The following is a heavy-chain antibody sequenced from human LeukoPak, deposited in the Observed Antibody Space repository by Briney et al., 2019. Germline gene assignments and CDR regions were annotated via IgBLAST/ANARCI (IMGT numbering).Heavy chain of an antibody. Sequence: GGSLRLSCAASGFTFSSYAMHWVRQAPGKGLEWVAVISYDGSNKYYADSVKGRFTISRDNSKNTLYLQMNSLRAEDTAVYYCARDQYDTWSRRGNFDSWGQGTLVIVSS. CDR3: ARDQYDTWSRRGNFDS. CDR1: GFTFSSYA. V-gene: IGHV3-30*04. D-gene: IGHD3/OR15-3a*01. J-gene: IGHJ4*02. CDR2: ISYDGSNK.